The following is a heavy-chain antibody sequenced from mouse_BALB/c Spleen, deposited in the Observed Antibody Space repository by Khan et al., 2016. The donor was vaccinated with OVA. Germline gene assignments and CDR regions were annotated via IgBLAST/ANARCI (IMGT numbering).Heavy chain of an antibody. J-gene: IGHJ2*01. D-gene: IGHD1-1*02. Sequence: QVQLKQSGPGLVQPSQSLSITCTVSGFSLTSYGVHWVRQSPGKGLEWLGVIWSGGITDYNATFISRLIISKDNSKGQVFFKMNSLQSNDTAIYYCARDRNGYFDYWGQGTTLTVSS. V-gene: IGHV2-2*03. CDR3: ARDRNGYFDY. CDR2: IWSGGIT. CDR1: GFSLTSYG.